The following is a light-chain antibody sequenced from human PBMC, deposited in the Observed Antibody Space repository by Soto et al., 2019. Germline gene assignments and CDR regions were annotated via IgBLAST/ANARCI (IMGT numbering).Light chain of an antibody. V-gene: IGKV3-15*01. J-gene: IGKJ1*01. CDR2: GAS. Sequence: EIVMTQSPATLSVSPGERATLSCRAGQSVSNNLAWYQQKPGQAPRLLIYGASTRATGFPARFSGSGSGTEFTLTISSLQSEDFAVYYCQQYNNWPPTFGQGTKVEIK. CDR1: QSVSNN. CDR3: QQYNNWPPT.